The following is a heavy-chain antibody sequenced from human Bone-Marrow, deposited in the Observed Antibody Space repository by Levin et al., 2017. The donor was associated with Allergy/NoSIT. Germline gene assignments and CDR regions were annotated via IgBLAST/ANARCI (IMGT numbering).Heavy chain of an antibody. V-gene: IGHV3-30*18. CDR3: AKDDNLNTYSFWSAYYGHTKPRGAYNYGVDV. CDR2: ISDDGSKK. CDR1: GFMFNNYA. Sequence: PGGSLRLSCGASGFMFNNYAMHWVRQTPGKGLEWVAIISDDGSKKYYVESVKGRFTISRDNSQNTLYLEMNSLRPDDTAVYYCAKDDNLNTYSFWSAYYGHTKPRGAYNYGVDVWGQGTAVIVSS. D-gene: IGHD3-3*01. J-gene: IGHJ6*02.